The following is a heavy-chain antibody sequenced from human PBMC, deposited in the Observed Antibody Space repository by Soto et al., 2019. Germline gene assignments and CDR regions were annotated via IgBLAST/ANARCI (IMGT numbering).Heavy chain of an antibody. J-gene: IGHJ4*02. V-gene: IGHV3-7*03. CDR2: TKPDGSET. Sequence: EVQLVESGGGLAQPGGSLRLSCVASGFTFSGYWMSWVRQTPGKGLEWVTNTKPDGSETYYLDSVPGRFTISRDNVRNSLYLQRISLRGDDTAVYYCARDDGYRSIDYWGQGALVTVSP. CDR3: ARDDGYRSIDY. D-gene: IGHD5-18*01. CDR1: GFTFSGYW.